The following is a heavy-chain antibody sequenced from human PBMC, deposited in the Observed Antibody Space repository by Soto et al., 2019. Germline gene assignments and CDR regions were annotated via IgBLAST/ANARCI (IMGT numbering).Heavy chain of an antibody. Sequence: VQLVESGGGLVKPGGSLRLSCAASGFTFSDYWMHWVRQAPGKGLVWVSRINSDGSSTAYADSVKGRFTISRDNAKNTLYLQMNSLRAEDTAVYYCARGRYCSGGSCYDDAFDIWGQGTMVTVSS. CDR3: ARGRYCSGGSCYDDAFDI. D-gene: IGHD2-15*01. J-gene: IGHJ3*02. CDR1: GFTFSDYW. CDR2: INSDGSST. V-gene: IGHV3-74*02.